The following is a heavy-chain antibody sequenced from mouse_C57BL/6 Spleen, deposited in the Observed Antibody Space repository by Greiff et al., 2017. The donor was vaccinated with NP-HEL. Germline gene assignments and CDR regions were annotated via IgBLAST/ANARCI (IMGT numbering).Heavy chain of an antibody. CDR1: GFTFSSYA. CDR2: ISDGGSYT. J-gene: IGHJ1*03. CDR3: ARDRKNSYGSSPYWYFDV. V-gene: IGHV5-4*01. Sequence: EVKLMESGGGLVKPGGSLKLSCAASGFTFSSYAMSWVRQTPEKRLEWVATISDGGSYTYYPDNVKGRFTISRDNAKNNLYLQMCHLKSEDNAMYYIARDRKNSYGSSPYWYFDVWGTGTTVTVSS. D-gene: IGHD1-1*01.